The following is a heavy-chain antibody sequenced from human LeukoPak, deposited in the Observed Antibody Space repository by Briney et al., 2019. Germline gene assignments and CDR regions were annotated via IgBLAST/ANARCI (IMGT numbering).Heavy chain of an antibody. D-gene: IGHD5-12*01. CDR2: ISSGSDYI. Sequence: GGSLRLSCTASGFTFRRYSFNWVRQAPGKGLEWVSTISSGSDYIYYADSVRGRFTISRDNAENSLYLQMNSLRAEDTAVYYCAREVYSGYHFDYWGQGTLVTVSS. V-gene: IGHV3-21*01. CDR3: AREVYSGYHFDY. J-gene: IGHJ4*02. CDR1: GFTFRRYS.